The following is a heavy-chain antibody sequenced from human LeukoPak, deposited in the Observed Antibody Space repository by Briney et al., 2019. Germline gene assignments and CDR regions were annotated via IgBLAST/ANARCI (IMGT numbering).Heavy chain of an antibody. CDR2: IYYSGST. J-gene: IGHJ6*03. V-gene: IGHV4-39*01. CDR1: GGSISSYY. Sequence: SETLSLTCTVSGGSISSYYWGWIRQPPGKGLEWIGSIYYSGSTYYNPSLKSRVTISVDTSKNQFSLKLSSVTAADTAVYYCARRPGVNYYYYYMDVWGKGTTVTVSS. CDR3: ARRPGVNYYYYYMDV.